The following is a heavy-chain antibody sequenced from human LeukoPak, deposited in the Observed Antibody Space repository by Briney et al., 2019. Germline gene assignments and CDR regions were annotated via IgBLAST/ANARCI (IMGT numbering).Heavy chain of an antibody. Sequence: SETLFLTCTVSGGSISSYYWSWIRQPPGKGLEWIGYIYYSGTTNYNPSLKSRVTISVDTSKNQFSLKLSSVTAADTAVYYCARSRRPFDFEDWGQGTLVTVSS. CDR2: IYYSGTT. CDR1: GGSISSYY. V-gene: IGHV4-59*01. CDR3: ARSRRPFDFED. J-gene: IGHJ4*02.